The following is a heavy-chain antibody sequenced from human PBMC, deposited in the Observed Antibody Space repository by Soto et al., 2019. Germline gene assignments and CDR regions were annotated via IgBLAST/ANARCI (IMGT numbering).Heavy chain of an antibody. Sequence: QVYLVQSGAEVKKPGSSVKVSCKALRGTFTNYAFSWVRQAPGQGLEWMGGIMPFFGSGNYAQKFQGRINTTADESTSSVYLELTSLRSEDTAVYYCARDRAGYYSHFVYWGQGNLVTVSS. CDR2: IMPFFGSG. CDR1: RGTFTNYA. V-gene: IGHV1-69*01. CDR3: ARDRAGYYSHFVY. J-gene: IGHJ4*02. D-gene: IGHD3-22*01.